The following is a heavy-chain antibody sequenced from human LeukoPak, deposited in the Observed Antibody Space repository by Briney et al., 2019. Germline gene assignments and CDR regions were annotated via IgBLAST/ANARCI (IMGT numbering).Heavy chain of an antibody. Sequence: GGSLRLSCAASGFTFSSYSMNWVRQAPGKGLEWVSYISSSSSTIYYADSVKGRFTISRDNAKNSLYLQMNSLRAENTAVYYCARGRGTYYDFWSGSIPFDYWGQGTLVTVSS. CDR3: ARGRGTYYDFWSGSIPFDY. CDR1: GFTFSSYS. V-gene: IGHV3-48*01. D-gene: IGHD3-3*01. CDR2: ISSSSSTI. J-gene: IGHJ4*02.